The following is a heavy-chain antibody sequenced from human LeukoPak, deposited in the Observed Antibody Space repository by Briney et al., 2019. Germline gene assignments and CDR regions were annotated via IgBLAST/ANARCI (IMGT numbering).Heavy chain of an antibody. CDR1: GASISSGTYY. CDR2: IYNSGSI. Sequence: SQTLSLTCTVSGASISSGTYYWSWIRQHPGKGLEWIGYIYNSGSIYYNPSLESRVTISEDRSKNQFSLKLSSVTAADTAVYYCARGGSNYGEVDYWGQGTLVTVSS. J-gene: IGHJ4*02. V-gene: IGHV4-31*03. D-gene: IGHD4-4*01. CDR3: ARGGSNYGEVDY.